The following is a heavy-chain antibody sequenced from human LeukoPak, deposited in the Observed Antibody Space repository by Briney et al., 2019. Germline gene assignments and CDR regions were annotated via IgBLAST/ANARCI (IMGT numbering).Heavy chain of an antibody. CDR1: GGSFSGYY. CDR3: ARDRTGYSSGWYLY. V-gene: IGHV4-34*01. J-gene: IGHJ4*02. CDR2: INHSGST. D-gene: IGHD6-19*01. Sequence: PSETLSLTCAVYGGSFSGYYWSWIRQPPGKGLEWIGEINHSGSTNYNPSLKSRVTISVDTSKNQFSLKLSSVTAADTAVYYCARDRTGYSSGWYLYWGQGTLVTVSS.